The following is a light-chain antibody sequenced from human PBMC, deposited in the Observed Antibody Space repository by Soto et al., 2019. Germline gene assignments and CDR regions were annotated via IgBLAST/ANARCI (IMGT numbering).Light chain of an antibody. CDR2: SAS. J-gene: IGKJ1*01. Sequence: DTQMTQSPSSLSASVGDRVTITCRASQSIFNYLNWYQQRPGRAPQLLIYSASSLQSGVPSRFSGSGYGTDFTLTISSLQPEDYAIYFCQQSHTSRAFGQGTKVDIK. CDR3: QQSHTSRA. CDR1: QSIFNY. V-gene: IGKV1-39*01.